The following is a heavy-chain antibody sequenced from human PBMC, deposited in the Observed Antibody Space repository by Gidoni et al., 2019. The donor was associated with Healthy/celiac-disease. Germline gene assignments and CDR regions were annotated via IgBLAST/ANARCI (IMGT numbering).Heavy chain of an antibody. CDR3: VRGGRLFPNYYYYGMDV. Sequence: QVQLQQWGAGLLKPSETLSLTCAVYGGSFSGYYWSWIRQPPGKGLEWIGEINHSGSTNYNPSLKSRVTISVDTSKNQFSLKLSSVTAADTAVYYCVRGGRLFPNYYYYGMDVWGQGTTVTVSS. CDR2: INHSGST. CDR1: GGSFSGYY. D-gene: IGHD3-22*01. J-gene: IGHJ6*02. V-gene: IGHV4-34*01.